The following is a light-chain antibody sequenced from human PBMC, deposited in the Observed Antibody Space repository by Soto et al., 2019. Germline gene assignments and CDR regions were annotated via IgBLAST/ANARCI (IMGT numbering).Light chain of an antibody. CDR3: QHYNSYSEA. V-gene: IGKV1-5*03. Sequence: DIHMTQSPSTLCGSVGDRVTITCRASQTTSSWLAWYQQKPGKAPKLLSYKASTLKSGVPSRFSGSGSGTEFTLTISSLQPDDFATYYCQHYNSYSEAFGQGTKVDIK. J-gene: IGKJ1*01. CDR1: QTTSSW. CDR2: KAS.